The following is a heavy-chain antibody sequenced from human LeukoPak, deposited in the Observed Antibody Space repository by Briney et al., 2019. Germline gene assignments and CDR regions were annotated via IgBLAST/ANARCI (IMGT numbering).Heavy chain of an antibody. CDR2: VYCSGNT. CDR3: ARGPLWPSNWFDP. CDR1: GGSINNYY. Sequence: TSETLSLTCNVSGGSINNYYWSWIRQPPGKGLEWLGYVYCSGNTNYNPSLKSRVTISVDTSKSQFSLKLTSVTAADTAVYYCARGPLWPSNWFDPWGQGTLVTVSS. D-gene: IGHD2/OR15-2a*01. V-gene: IGHV4-59*12. J-gene: IGHJ5*02.